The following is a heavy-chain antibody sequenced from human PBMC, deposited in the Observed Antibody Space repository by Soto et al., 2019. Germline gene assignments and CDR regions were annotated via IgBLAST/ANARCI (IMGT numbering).Heavy chain of an antibody. CDR3: ARDYYDSSGYRVFDY. D-gene: IGHD3-22*01. CDR2: INPNSGST. CDR1: GYTFTGYY. J-gene: IGHJ4*02. Sequence: ASVKVSCKASGYTFTGYYMHWVRQAPGQGLEWMGRINPNSGSTSYAQKFQGRVTMTRDTSTSTVYMELSSLRSEDTAVYYCARDYYDSSGYRVFDYWGQGTLVTVSS. V-gene: IGHV1-46*01.